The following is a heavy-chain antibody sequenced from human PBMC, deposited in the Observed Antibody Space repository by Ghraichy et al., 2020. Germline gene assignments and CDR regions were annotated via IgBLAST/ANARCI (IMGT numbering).Heavy chain of an antibody. D-gene: IGHD6-19*01. Sequence: GGSLRLSCAASGFTFSSYDMHWVRQATGKGLEWVSAIGTAGDPYYPGSVKGRFTISRENAKNSLYLQMNSLRAGDTAVYYCARGRSYSSGWYAPGGDAFDIWGQGTMVTVSS. CDR2: IGTAGDP. CDR3: ARGRSYSSGWYAPGGDAFDI. CDR1: GFTFSSYD. J-gene: IGHJ3*02. V-gene: IGHV3-13*05.